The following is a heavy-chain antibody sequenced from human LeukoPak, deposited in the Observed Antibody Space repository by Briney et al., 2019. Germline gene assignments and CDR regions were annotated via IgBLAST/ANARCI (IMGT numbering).Heavy chain of an antibody. D-gene: IGHD3-9*01. CDR2: ISSSGYAI. J-gene: IGHJ6*03. CDR3: ARTIYGIFIYYMDV. Sequence: GGSLRLSCAASGFTFSDYYMSWIRQAPGKGLEWVSYISSSGYAIYYADSVKGRFTISRDNAKNSLHLQMNSLRAEDTAVYYCARTIYGIFIYYMDVWGKGTTVTISS. V-gene: IGHV3-11*01. CDR1: GFTFSDYY.